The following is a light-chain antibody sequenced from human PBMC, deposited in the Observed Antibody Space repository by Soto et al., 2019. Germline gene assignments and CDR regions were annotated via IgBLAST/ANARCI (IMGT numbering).Light chain of an antibody. CDR1: QNINHY. V-gene: IGKV1-5*03. CDR2: EAS. J-gene: IGKJ1*01. CDR3: QQQKTLWT. Sequence: DIQMTQSPSTLSASVGDRVTITCRASQNINHYLAWYQQKPGKAPKLLIQEASSLESGVPSRFSGSGSGTDFTLTISSLQPDDFATYYCQQQKTLWTFGQGTKVEVK.